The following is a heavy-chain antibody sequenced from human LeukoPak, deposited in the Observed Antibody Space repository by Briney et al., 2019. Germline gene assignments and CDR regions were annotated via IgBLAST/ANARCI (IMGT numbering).Heavy chain of an antibody. D-gene: IGHD6-6*01. CDR2: IYYSGST. CDR1: GGSISSSSYY. Sequence: PSETLSLTCTVSGGSISSSSYYWGWIRQPPGKGLEWIGSIYYSGSTYYNPSLKSRVTISVDTSKNQFSLKLSSVTAADTAVYYCGEQLGMNWFDPWGQGTLVTVSS. J-gene: IGHJ5*02. CDR3: GEQLGMNWFDP. V-gene: IGHV4-39*01.